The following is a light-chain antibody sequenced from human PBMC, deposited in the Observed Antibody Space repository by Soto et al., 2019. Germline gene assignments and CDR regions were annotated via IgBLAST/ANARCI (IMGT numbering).Light chain of an antibody. J-gene: IGKJ3*01. CDR2: AAS. V-gene: IGKV1-27*01. CDR1: QGINNY. Sequence: DIPMTQSPSSLSASVGDRVTITCRASQGINNYVAWYQQKPGKPPKLLIYAASTLQSGVPSRFSGSGSGTDFTLNINSLQPEYVATYSCQKYSSVPVFGPGTKVDIK. CDR3: QKYSSVPV.